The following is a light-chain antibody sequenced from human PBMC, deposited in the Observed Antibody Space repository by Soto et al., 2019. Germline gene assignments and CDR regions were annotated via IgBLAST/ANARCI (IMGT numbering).Light chain of an antibody. CDR1: QDIGRW. CDR3: QQAHSFPHT. CDR2: SAS. V-gene: IGKV1-12*01. Sequence: DIQMTQSPSSVSASVGDRVTLSCRASQDIGRWLAWYQQRPGKAPKLLMFSASRLQSGVPSRFSGSGSGTDLTLTISSLHPEDFASYFCQQAHSFPHTFGQGTEVEIK. J-gene: IGKJ2*01.